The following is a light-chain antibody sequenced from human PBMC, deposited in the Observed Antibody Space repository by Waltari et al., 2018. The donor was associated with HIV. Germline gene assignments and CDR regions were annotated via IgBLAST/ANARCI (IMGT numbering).Light chain of an antibody. CDR2: DVT. V-gene: IGLV2-14*03. CDR3: ISYTSSGTLV. J-gene: IGLJ2*01. Sequence: QSALTQPASMSGSLGQPITISCPGTTSDLGDYYYVSWYQQHPGRAPKLIIYDVTKRPSGVSNRFSGSKSGSTASLTISGLQAEDEGDYYCISYTSSGTLVFGGGTKLTVL. CDR1: TSDLGDYYY.